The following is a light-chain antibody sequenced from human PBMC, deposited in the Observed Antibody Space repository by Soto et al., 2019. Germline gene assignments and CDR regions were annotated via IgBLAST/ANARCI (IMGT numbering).Light chain of an antibody. CDR2: DAS. CDR3: QQRSIWPPDT. J-gene: IGKJ2*01. Sequence: EIVLTQSPATLSLSPGERATLSCRASQSVDSYYAWYHQKHGEAPTLLIYDASNSATGIPARCIGSGSGTDFSLTISSLEPADFAVYYCQQRSIWPPDTFGQGTKLEIK. CDR1: QSVDSY. V-gene: IGKV3-11*01.